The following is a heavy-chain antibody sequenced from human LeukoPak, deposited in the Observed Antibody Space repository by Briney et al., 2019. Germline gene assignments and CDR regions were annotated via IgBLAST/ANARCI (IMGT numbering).Heavy chain of an antibody. CDR2: IYPGDSDT. V-gene: IGHV5-51*01. J-gene: IGHJ3*01. Sequence: GESLKISCQTSGFRFASSWIGWVRQTPGKGLEWMGIIYPGDSDTRYSPPFQGQVTISVDKSTNTAYLQWSSLKASDTAVYYCARDLAATEDAFDFWGQGTMVTVSS. CDR1: GFRFASSW. D-gene: IGHD2-15*01. CDR3: ARDLAATEDAFDF.